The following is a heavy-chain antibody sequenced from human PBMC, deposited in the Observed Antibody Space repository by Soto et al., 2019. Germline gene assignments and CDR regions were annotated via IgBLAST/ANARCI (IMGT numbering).Heavy chain of an antibody. D-gene: IGHD3-10*01. V-gene: IGHV1-18*01. CDR3: ARGRYGEY. CDR1: GYTFTSYG. J-gene: IGHJ4*02. Sequence: QVHLVQSGAEVKKPGASVKVSCKGSGYTFTSYGITWVRQAPGQGLEWLGWISAHNGNTNYAQKLPGRVTVTRDTATSTAYVDLRGLRPDDAAVSYCARGRYGEYWGQGALVTVSS. CDR2: ISAHNGNT.